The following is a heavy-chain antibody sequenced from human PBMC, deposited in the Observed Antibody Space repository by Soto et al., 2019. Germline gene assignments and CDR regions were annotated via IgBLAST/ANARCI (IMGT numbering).Heavy chain of an antibody. J-gene: IGHJ4*02. V-gene: IGHV3-7*03. CDR1: GFTFSSYW. Sequence: EVQLVESGGGLVQPGGSLRLSCAASGFTFSSYWMSWVRQAPGKGLEWVANIKQDGSEKYYVDSVKGRFTISRDNAKNSLYLQINSLRAEDTAVYYCARDYYDSSVYLHWVQGTLVTVSS. D-gene: IGHD3-22*01. CDR3: ARDYYDSSVYLH. CDR2: IKQDGSEK.